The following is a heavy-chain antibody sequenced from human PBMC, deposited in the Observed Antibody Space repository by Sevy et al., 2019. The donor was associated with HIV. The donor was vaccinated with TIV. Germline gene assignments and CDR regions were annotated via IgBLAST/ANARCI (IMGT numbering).Heavy chain of an antibody. D-gene: IGHD2-21*01. J-gene: IGHJ6*02. CDR3: SRGVISPVADV. CDR2: ITVTGITI. CDR1: GFTFTDYY. Sequence: GGSLRLCCAASGFTFTDYYMSWIRQAPGKGLEWVSYITVTGITIYYADSVKGRFTISRDNAKNSLYLQMNSLRAEDTAVYYCSRGVISPVADVWGQGTTVTVSS. V-gene: IGHV3-11*01.